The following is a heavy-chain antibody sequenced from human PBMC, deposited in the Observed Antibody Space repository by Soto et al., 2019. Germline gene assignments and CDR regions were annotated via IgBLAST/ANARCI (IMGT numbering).Heavy chain of an antibody. Sequence: SETLSLTCTVSGGSISSGGYYWSWIRQHPGKGLEWIGYIYYSGSTYYNPSLKSRVTISVDTSKNQFSLKLSSVTAADTAVYYCARHSGIAVAGTLRWFDPWGQGTLVTVSS. J-gene: IGHJ5*02. D-gene: IGHD6-19*01. CDR1: GGSISSGGYY. CDR3: ARHSGIAVAGTLRWFDP. CDR2: IYYSGST. V-gene: IGHV4-39*01.